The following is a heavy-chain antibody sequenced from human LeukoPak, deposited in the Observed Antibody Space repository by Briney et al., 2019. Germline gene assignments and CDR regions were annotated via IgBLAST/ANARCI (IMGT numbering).Heavy chain of an antibody. D-gene: IGHD3-3*01. CDR3: ARRYDFWSGYPTAFDY. CDR1: GYTFTGYY. CDR2: INPNTGGT. Sequence: ALVKVSCKASGYTFTGYYIHWVRQAPGQGLEWMGFINPNTGGTSYAQKFQARVTMTRDTSISTAYMELSGLRSDDTAVYYCARRYDFWSGYPTAFDYWGQGTLVTVSS. J-gene: IGHJ4*02. V-gene: IGHV1-2*02.